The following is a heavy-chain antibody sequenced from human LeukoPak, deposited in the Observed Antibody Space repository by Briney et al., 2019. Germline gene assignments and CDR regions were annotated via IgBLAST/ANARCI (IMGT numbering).Heavy chain of an antibody. Sequence: GGSLRLSCAASGFTFSKYAMSWVRQAPGKGLEWVSAISGSGASTYYADSVKGRFTISRDNAKNSLYLQMNSLRAEDTAVYYCARDAEPFLYYYDSSGCLDYWGQGTLVTVSS. V-gene: IGHV3-23*01. CDR1: GFTFSKYA. D-gene: IGHD3-22*01. CDR3: ARDAEPFLYYYDSSGCLDY. CDR2: ISGSGAST. J-gene: IGHJ4*02.